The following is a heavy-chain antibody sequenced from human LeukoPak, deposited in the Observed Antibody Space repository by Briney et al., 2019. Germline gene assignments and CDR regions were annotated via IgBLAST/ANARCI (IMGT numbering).Heavy chain of an antibody. D-gene: IGHD6-19*01. CDR2: IKQDGNEK. V-gene: IGHV3-7*01. CDR1: GFRFNTYW. J-gene: IGHJ4*02. Sequence: GGSLRLSCAASGFRFNTYWMSWVRQAPGKGLEWVANIKQDGNEKYYADSVKGRFTISRDNAKNSLYLQMNSLRAEDTAVYYCASTNSGWFDYWGQGTLVTVSS. CDR3: ASTNSGWFDY.